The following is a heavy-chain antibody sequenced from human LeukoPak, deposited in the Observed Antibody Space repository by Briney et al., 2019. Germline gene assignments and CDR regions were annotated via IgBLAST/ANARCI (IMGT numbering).Heavy chain of an antibody. CDR2: INPSGGST. D-gene: IGHD1-26*01. J-gene: IGHJ4*02. V-gene: IGHV1-46*01. CDR1: GYTFTSYY. Sequence: ASVKVFSKASGYTFTSYYMHWVRQAPGQGLEWMGIINPSGGSTSYAQKFQGRVTMTRDTSTSTVYMELSSLRSEDTAVYYCARDGPLLGDSGTSDYWGQGTLVTVSS. CDR3: ARDGPLLGDSGTSDY.